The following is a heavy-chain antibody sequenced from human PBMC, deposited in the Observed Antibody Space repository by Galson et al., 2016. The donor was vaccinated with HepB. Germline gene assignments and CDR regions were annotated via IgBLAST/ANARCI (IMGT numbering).Heavy chain of an antibody. D-gene: IGHD1-26*01. CDR1: GFRFSGYA. CDR3: AKGSIWVGAALYGMDV. V-gene: IGHV3-23*01. CDR2: ISGSGEHI. J-gene: IGHJ6*02. Sequence: SLRLSCAASGFRFSGYAMTWVRQAPGKGLEWVSGISGSGEHIYYADNVKGRFTISRDNSQTTLYVQMTSLRVEDTAVYYCAKGSIWVGAALYGMDVWGQGTTVTASS.